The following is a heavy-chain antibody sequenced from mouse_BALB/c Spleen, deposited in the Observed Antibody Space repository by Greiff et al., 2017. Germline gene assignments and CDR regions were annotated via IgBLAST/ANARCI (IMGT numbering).Heavy chain of an antibody. J-gene: IGHJ4*01. CDR1: GYSITSDYA. CDR3: ARSPYGNYVGYYAMDY. CDR2: ISYSGST. D-gene: IGHD2-1*01. V-gene: IGHV3-2*02. Sequence: EVQLQQSGPGLVKPSQSLSLTCTVTGYSITSDYAWNWIRQFPGNKLEWMGYISYSGSTSYNPSLKSRISITRDTSKNQFFLQLNSVTTEDTATYYCARSPYGNYVGYYAMDYWGQGTSVTVSS.